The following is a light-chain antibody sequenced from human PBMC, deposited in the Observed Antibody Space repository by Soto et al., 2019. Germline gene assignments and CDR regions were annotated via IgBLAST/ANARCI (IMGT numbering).Light chain of an antibody. Sequence: QSVLTQPPSASGAPGQRVTISCSGSRSNIGAGYDVHWYQQLPGTVPKLLIYGNTIRPSGVPDRFSGSKSGTSASLAITGLQAEDEADYYCHSYDSSLSAVVFAGGTKLTVL. CDR2: GNT. J-gene: IGLJ2*01. CDR3: HSYDSSLSAVV. V-gene: IGLV1-40*01. CDR1: RSNIGAGYD.